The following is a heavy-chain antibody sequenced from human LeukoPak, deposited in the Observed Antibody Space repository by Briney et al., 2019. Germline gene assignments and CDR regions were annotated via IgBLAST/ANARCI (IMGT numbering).Heavy chain of an antibody. J-gene: IGHJ4*02. CDR3: ARESWGYSGYDTIFDY. Sequence: ASVKVSCKASGYTFTGYYMHWVRQAPGQGLEWMGRINPNSGGTNYAQKFQGRVTMTRDTSIGTAYMELSRLRSDDTAVYYCARESWGYSGYDTIFDYWGQGTLVTVSS. D-gene: IGHD5-12*01. V-gene: IGHV1-2*06. CDR2: INPNSGGT. CDR1: GYTFTGYY.